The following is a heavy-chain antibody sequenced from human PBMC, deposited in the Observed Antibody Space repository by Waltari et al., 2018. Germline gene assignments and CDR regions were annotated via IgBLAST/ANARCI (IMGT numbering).Heavy chain of an antibody. J-gene: IGHJ4*02. V-gene: IGHV3-48*03. D-gene: IGHD6-13*01. CDR2: ISSSGSTI. CDR1: GFTFSSYE. Sequence: EVQLVESGGGVVQPGGSLRLSCAASGFTFSSYEINWVRQAPGKGLEWVSYISSSGSTIYYADSVKGRFTISRDNAKNSLYLQMNSLRAEDTAVYYCAREASEQQLRYWGQGTLVTVSS. CDR3: AREASEQQLRY.